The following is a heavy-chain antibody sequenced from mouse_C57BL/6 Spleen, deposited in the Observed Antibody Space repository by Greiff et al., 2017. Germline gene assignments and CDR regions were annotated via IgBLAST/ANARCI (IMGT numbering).Heavy chain of an antibody. J-gene: IGHJ4*01. CDR1: GYTFTDYY. CDR3: ARDGYGTAWYAMDY. D-gene: IGHD1-1*01. CDR2: IYPGSGNT. V-gene: IGHV1-76*01. Sequence: VKLVESGAELVRPGASVKLSCKASGYTFTDYYINWVKQRPGQGLEWIARIYPGSGNTYYNEKFKGKATLTAEKSSSTAYMQLISLTSEDSAVYFCARDGYGTAWYAMDYWGQGTSVTVSS.